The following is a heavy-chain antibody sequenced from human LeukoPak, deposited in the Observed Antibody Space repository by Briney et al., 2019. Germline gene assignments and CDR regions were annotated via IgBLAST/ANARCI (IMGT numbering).Heavy chain of an antibody. D-gene: IGHD2-2*02. CDR1: GGSISSYY. V-gene: IGHV4-59*01. J-gene: IGHJ6*02. CDR3: ARGPLVYSYGMDV. CDR2: IYYSGST. Sequence: SETLSLTCTVSGGSISSYYWSWIRQPPGKGLEWIGYIYYSGSTNYNPSLKSRVTISVDTSKNQFSLKLSSVTAADTAVYYCARGPLVYSYGMDVWGQGTTVTVSS.